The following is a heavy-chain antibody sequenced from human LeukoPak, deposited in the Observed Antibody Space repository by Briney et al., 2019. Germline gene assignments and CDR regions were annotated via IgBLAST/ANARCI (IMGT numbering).Heavy chain of an antibody. Sequence: SETLSLTCTVSGGSINNYYWSWIRQPAGEGLEWIGRIYSSGTTNSSPSLKSRVTMSVDTSKNQFSLKLSSVTAADTAVYYCARGSAGWYSIDYWGQGILATVSS. J-gene: IGHJ4*02. CDR1: GGSINNYY. CDR3: ARGSAGWYSIDY. V-gene: IGHV4-4*07. D-gene: IGHD6-19*01. CDR2: IYSSGTT.